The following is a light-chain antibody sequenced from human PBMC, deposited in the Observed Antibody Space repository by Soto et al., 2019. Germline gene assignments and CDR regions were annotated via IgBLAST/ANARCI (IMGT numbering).Light chain of an antibody. CDR1: SSNIGSNT. J-gene: IGLJ2*01. V-gene: IGLV1-44*01. Sequence: QSVLTQPPSASGTPGQRVTISCSGGSSNIGSNTVNWYQQLPGTAPNLLIYSNNQRPSGVPDRFSGSKSGTSASLAISGLQSEDEAVYYCAAWDDTLNGVVFGGGTKLTVL. CDR3: AAWDDTLNGVV. CDR2: SNN.